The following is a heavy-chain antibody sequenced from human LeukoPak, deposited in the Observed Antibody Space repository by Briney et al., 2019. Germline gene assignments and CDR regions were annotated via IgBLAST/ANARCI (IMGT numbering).Heavy chain of an antibody. J-gene: IGHJ4*02. V-gene: IGHV4-59*01. D-gene: IGHD5-24*01. CDR2: IYYSEST. CDR3: ARSTWLQYYFDY. Sequence: SETLSLTCTVSGGSISSYYWSWIRQPPGKGLEWIGYIYYSESTNYNPSLKSRVTISVDTSKNQFSLKLSSVTAADTAVYYCARSTWLQYYFDYWGQGTLVTVSS. CDR1: GGSISSYY.